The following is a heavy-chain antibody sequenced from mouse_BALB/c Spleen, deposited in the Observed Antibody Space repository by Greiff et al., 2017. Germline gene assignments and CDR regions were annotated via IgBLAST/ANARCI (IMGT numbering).Heavy chain of an antibody. Sequence: VKLVESGPGLVAPSQSLSITCTVSGFSLTSYGVHWVRQPPGKGLEWLGVIWAGGSTNYNSALMSRLSISKDNSKSQVFLKMNSLQTDDTAMYYCARGDYRAWFAYWGQGTLVTVSA. J-gene: IGHJ3*01. CDR2: IWAGGST. V-gene: IGHV2-9*02. D-gene: IGHD2-14*01. CDR3: ARGDYRAWFAY. CDR1: GFSLTSYG.